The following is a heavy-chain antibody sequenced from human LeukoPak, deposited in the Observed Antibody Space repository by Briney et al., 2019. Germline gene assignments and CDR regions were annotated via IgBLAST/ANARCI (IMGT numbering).Heavy chain of an antibody. CDR2: ISYDGSNK. Sequence: GGSLRLSCAASGFTFSSYGMRWVRQAPGKGLEWVAVISYDGSNKYYADSVKGRFTISRDNSKNTLYLQMNSLRAEDTAVYYCAKDLRSGSYDYWGQGTLVTVSS. D-gene: IGHD1-26*01. CDR3: AKDLRSGSYDY. V-gene: IGHV3-30*18. J-gene: IGHJ4*02. CDR1: GFTFSSYG.